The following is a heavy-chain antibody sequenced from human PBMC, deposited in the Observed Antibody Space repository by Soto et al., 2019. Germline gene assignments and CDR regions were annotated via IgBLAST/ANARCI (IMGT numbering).Heavy chain of an antibody. J-gene: IGHJ6*02. CDR3: AREGVQHGSGPYYYYGMDV. CDR2: ISYDGSNK. Sequence: GGSLRLSCGVSGFTFRSYAMYWVRQAPGKGLEWVAVISYDGSNKYYADSVKGRFTISRDNSKNTLYLQMNSLRAEDTAVYYCAREGVQHGSGPYYYYGMDVWGQGTTVTV. V-gene: IGHV3-30*04. D-gene: IGHD3-10*01. CDR1: GFTFRSYA.